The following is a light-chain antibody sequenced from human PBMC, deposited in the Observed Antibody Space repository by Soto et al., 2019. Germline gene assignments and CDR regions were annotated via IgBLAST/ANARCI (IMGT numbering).Light chain of an antibody. CDR1: SSNIGSST. V-gene: IGLV1-44*01. CDR2: NNN. CDR3: ATWDDSLNAWV. Sequence: QSVLSQPPSASGTPGQRVTISCSGSSSNIGSSTVNWYRQLPGTAPKLLIFNNNQRPSGVPDRVPGSKSGTSASLAISGLQSEDEADYYCATWDDSLNAWVFGGGTK. J-gene: IGLJ3*02.